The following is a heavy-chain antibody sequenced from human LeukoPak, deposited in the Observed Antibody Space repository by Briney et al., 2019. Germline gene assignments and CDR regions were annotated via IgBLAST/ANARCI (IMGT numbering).Heavy chain of an antibody. V-gene: IGHV3-30-3*01. D-gene: IGHD1-26*01. Sequence: GGSLRLSCAASGFTLSSHAMHWVRQAPGKGLEWVAYDGNNKYYADSVKGRFTISRDNSKNTLDLQMNNLRAEDTAVYYCARDFSGRYSTDYWGQGTLVTVSS. CDR2: DGNNK. CDR3: ARDFSGRYSTDY. J-gene: IGHJ4*02. CDR1: GFTLSSHA.